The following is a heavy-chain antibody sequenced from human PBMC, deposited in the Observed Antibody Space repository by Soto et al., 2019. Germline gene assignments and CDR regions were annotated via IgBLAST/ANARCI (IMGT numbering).Heavy chain of an antibody. Sequence: QVQLVQSGAEVKKPGSSVKVSCKASGGTFSSYAISWVRQAPGQGLEWMGGIIPIFGKANYAQKFQGRVTITADESTSTAYRDLSSLRSEDTAIYYCASEGDFYDSSGYALPFDYWGQGTLVTVSS. J-gene: IGHJ4*02. D-gene: IGHD3-22*01. CDR3: ASEGDFYDSSGYALPFDY. CDR1: GGTFSSYA. CDR2: IIPIFGKA. V-gene: IGHV1-69*01.